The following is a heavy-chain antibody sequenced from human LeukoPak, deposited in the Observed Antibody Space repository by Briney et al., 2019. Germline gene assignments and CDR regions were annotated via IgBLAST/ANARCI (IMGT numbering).Heavy chain of an antibody. V-gene: IGHV3-7*01. CDR1: RFTFSNYW. Sequence: GGSLRLSCAASRFTFSNYWMTWVRQAPGKGLEWVANINQDGSERYYVDSVKGRFTISRDNAKSSLYLQMNSLRAEDTAVYYCARDYMAGATFQIQGPVDYWGQGTLVTVSS. J-gene: IGHJ4*02. D-gene: IGHD1-26*01. CDR2: INQDGSER. CDR3: ARDYMAGATFQIQGPVDY.